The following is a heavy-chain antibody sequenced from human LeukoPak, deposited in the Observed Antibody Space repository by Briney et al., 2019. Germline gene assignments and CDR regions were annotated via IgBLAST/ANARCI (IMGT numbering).Heavy chain of an antibody. CDR2: ISAYNGNT. D-gene: IGHD3-9*01. V-gene: IGHV1-18*01. Sequence: ASVKVSCKASGYTFTSYGISWVRQAPGQGLEWMGWISAYNGNTNYAQKLQGRVTMTTDTSTSTAYMELRSLRSDDTAVYYCARGVPHYDILTGYYRYYYMDVWGKGTTVTVPS. J-gene: IGHJ6*03. CDR3: ARGVPHYDILTGYYRYYYMDV. CDR1: GYTFTSYG.